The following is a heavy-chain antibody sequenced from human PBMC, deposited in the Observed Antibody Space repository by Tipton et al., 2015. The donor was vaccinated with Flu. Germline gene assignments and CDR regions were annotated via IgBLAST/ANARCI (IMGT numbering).Heavy chain of an antibody. V-gene: IGHV4-59*01. CDR3: ARDRPNYYYYGMDV. Sequence: TLSLTCTVSGGSISSYYWSWIRQPPGKGLEWIGYIYYSGSTNYNPSLKSRVTISVDTSKNQFSLKLSSVTAADTAVYYCARDRPNYYYYGMDVWGQGTTVNVT. CDR2: IYYSGST. CDR1: GGSISSYY. J-gene: IGHJ6*02.